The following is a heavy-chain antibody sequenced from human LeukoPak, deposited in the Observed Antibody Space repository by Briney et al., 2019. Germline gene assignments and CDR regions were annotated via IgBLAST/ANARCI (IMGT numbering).Heavy chain of an antibody. V-gene: IGHV1-18*04. Sequence: ASVKASCKASGYTFTSYGINWVRQAPGQGLEWLGWLSGYTGHTNYVQKIQGRVTMTTDTSTNTAYMELRSLRSDDTAVYYCARGPGIAVAGVFDYWGQGSLVTVSS. CDR1: GYTFTSYG. CDR2: LSGYTGHT. D-gene: IGHD6-19*01. CDR3: ARGPGIAVAGVFDY. J-gene: IGHJ4*02.